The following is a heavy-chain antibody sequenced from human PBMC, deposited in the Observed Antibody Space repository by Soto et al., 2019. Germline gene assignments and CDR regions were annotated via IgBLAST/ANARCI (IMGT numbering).Heavy chain of an antibody. J-gene: IGHJ4*02. D-gene: IGHD3-10*01. Sequence: QVQLVQSGAEVKKPGSSVKVSCTASRGTFSYNTISWVRQAPGQGLEWMGRVIPMVGMSSYAQKFQGRLTITADKSTSTVYMVLNSLRPEDTAVYNCATNYGSGSTHFDYWGQGTLVTVSS. CDR3: ATNYGSGSTHFDY. V-gene: IGHV1-69*02. CDR2: VIPMVGMS. CDR1: RGTFSYNT.